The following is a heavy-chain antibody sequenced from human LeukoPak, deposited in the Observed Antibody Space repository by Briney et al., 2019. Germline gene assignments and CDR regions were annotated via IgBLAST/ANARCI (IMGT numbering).Heavy chain of an antibody. CDR3: AREKPPRYCSGGSCYSWFDP. CDR2: IYYSGST. D-gene: IGHD2-15*01. J-gene: IGHJ5*02. CDR1: GGPISSGGYY. V-gene: IGHV4-31*03. Sequence: SETLSLTCTVSGGPISSGGYYWSWIRQHPGKGLEWIGYIYYSGSTYYNPSLKSRVTISVDTSKNQFSLKLSSVTAADTAVYYCAREKPPRYCSGGSCYSWFDPWGQGTLVTVSS.